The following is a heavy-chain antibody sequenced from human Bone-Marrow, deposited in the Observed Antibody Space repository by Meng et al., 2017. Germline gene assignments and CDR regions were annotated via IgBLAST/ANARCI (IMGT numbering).Heavy chain of an antibody. CDR1: GGSFSDYY. J-gene: IGHJ4*02. CDR2: INHSGST. D-gene: IGHD4-11*01. V-gene: IGHV4-34*01. Sequence: QVHLQHGGAGLLKPSATLSLTCVVSGGSFSDYYWSWIRQTPGKGLEWIGEINHSGSTNYNPSLESRATISVDTSQNNLSLKLSSVTAADSAVYYCARGPTTMAHDFDYWGQGTLVTVSS. CDR3: ARGPTTMAHDFDY.